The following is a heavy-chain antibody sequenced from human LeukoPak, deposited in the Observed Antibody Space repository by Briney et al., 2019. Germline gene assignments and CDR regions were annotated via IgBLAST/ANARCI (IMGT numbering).Heavy chain of an antibody. J-gene: IGHJ3*02. V-gene: IGHV3-74*01. CDR1: GFTFSSYW. CDR2: INCDGSST. Sequence: GGSLRLSCAASGFTFSSYWMHWVRQAPGKGLVWVSRINCDGSSTSYADSVKGRFTISRDNAKNTLYLQMNSLRAEDTAVYYCARVRFSSSWYKGDAFDIWGQGTMVTVSS. CDR3: ARVRFSSSWYKGDAFDI. D-gene: IGHD6-13*01.